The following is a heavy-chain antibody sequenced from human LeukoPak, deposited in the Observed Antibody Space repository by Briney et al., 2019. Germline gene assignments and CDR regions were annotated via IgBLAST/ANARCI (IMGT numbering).Heavy chain of an antibody. Sequence: GASVKVSCKASGYTFTGYYMHWVRQAPGQGLEWMGWINPNSGGTNYAQKFQGRVTMTRDTSISTAYMELSRLRSDDTAVDYCARDPRWELRNAFDIWGQGTMVTVSS. D-gene: IGHD1-26*01. CDR1: GYTFTGYY. J-gene: IGHJ3*02. CDR2: INPNSGGT. CDR3: ARDPRWELRNAFDI. V-gene: IGHV1-2*02.